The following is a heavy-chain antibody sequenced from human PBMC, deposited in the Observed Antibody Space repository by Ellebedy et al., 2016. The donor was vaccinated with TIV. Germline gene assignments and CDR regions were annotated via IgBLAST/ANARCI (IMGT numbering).Heavy chain of an antibody. CDR1: GASVSYINYY. Sequence: SETLSLTCTVSGASVSYINYYWNWIRQSPGKGLEWIGYIYAGGTTNYNPSLESRVTMSVATSKNEVSLILNSVTAADTAVYFCAGVDTAMGPPAYWGQGTLVTVSS. CDR2: IYAGGTT. CDR3: AGVDTAMGPPAY. V-gene: IGHV4-61*01. J-gene: IGHJ4*02. D-gene: IGHD5-18*01.